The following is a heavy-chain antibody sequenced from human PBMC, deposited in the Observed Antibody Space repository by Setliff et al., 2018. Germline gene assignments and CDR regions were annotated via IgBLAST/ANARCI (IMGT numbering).Heavy chain of an antibody. V-gene: IGHV3-48*01. Sequence: PGGSLRLSCAASGFTFSASTMNWVRQAPGKGLEWVSSISSSSSTIYYADSVKGRFTISRDNAQNSLYLQMNSLRAEDTAVYYCARSYNFWSGPALDVWGKGTTVTVSS. CDR3: ARSYNFWSGPALDV. CDR1: GFTFSAST. CDR2: ISSSSSTI. J-gene: IGHJ6*04. D-gene: IGHD3-3*01.